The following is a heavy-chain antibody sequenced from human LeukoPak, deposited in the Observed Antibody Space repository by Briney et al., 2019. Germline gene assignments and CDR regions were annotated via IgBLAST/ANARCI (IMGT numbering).Heavy chain of an antibody. V-gene: IGHV3-23*01. CDR1: GFTFSNTA. Sequence: GGSLRLSCAASGFTFSNTAMSWVRQAPGKGLEWLSIISGSGLNAYYADSVRGRFTISRDNSKSTLFLQMNSLRAEDTALYYCVKRTMAGVLERRTYYFDYWGQGSLVTVSP. CDR3: VKRTMAGVLERRTYYFDY. J-gene: IGHJ4*02. D-gene: IGHD2-2*01. CDR2: ISGSGLNA.